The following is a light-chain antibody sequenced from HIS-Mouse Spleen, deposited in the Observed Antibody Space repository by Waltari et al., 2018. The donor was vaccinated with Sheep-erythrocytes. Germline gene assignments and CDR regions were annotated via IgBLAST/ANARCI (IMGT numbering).Light chain of an antibody. CDR2: GAS. J-gene: IGKJ2*01. Sequence: EIVMTQSPATLSVSPEERATLSCRASQSVSSTLAWYQQKPGQAPRLLIYGASTRATGIPARFSGSGSGTEFTLTISSMQSEDFAVYYCQQYNNWPPPYTFGQGTKLEIK. V-gene: IGKV3-15*01. CDR3: QQYNNWPPPYT. CDR1: QSVSST.